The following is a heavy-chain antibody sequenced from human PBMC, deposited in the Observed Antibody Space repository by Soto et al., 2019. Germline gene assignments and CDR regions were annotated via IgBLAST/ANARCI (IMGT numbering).Heavy chain of an antibody. J-gene: IGHJ6*02. D-gene: IGHD3-9*01. V-gene: IGHV4-34*01. Sequence: SETLSLTCTVSGDSINSYYWTWIRQPPGKGLEWIGEINHSGSTNYNPSLKSRVTISVDTSKNQFSLKLSSVTAADTAVYYCARGQYDILTGYYMVYYYYGMDVWGQGTTVTVSS. CDR3: ARGQYDILTGYYMVYYYYGMDV. CDR2: INHSGST. CDR1: GDSINSYY.